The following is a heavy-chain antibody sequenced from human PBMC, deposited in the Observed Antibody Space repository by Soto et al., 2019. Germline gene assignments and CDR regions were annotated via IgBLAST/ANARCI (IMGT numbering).Heavy chain of an antibody. V-gene: IGHV3-23*01. D-gene: IGHD3-10*01. CDR2: VSGSSSNT. Sequence: GGSLRLSCAASGFTFSTYGMSWVRQAPGKGLQWVSSVSGSSSNTYYADSVKGRFTISRDNSKNTLYLQMNSLRVEDTAVFYCATNVLTRRGYFDHWGQGTLVTVSS. CDR3: ATNVLTRRGYFDH. CDR1: GFTFSTYG. J-gene: IGHJ4*02.